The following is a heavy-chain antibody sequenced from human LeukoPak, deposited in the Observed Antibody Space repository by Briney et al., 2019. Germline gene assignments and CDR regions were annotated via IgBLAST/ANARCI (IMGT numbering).Heavy chain of an antibody. CDR2: IYHSGST. CDR1: GGSISSSNW. CDR3: AREAMVRGVPDAFDI. Sequence: SGTLSLTCAVSGGSISSSNWWSWVRQPPGKGLEWIGEIYHSGSTNYNPSLKSRVTISVDKSKNQFSLKLSSVTAADTAVYYCAREAMVRGVPDAFDIWGQGTVVTVSS. D-gene: IGHD3-10*01. J-gene: IGHJ3*02. V-gene: IGHV4-4*02.